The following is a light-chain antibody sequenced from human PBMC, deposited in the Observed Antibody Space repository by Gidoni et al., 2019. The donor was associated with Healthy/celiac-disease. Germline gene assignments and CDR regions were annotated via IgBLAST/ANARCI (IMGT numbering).Light chain of an antibody. CDR2: GTS. CDR1: QSVSSSY. Sequence: EMGWTQAPGTMSLSPGERATLSCRARQSVSSSYLAWYQQKPGQAPRLLIYGTSSRATGIPDRFSGSGSGTDFTLTISRLEPEDFAVYYCQQYGSSPRTFGQGTKVEIK. J-gene: IGKJ1*01. CDR3: QQYGSSPRT. V-gene: IGKV3-20*01.